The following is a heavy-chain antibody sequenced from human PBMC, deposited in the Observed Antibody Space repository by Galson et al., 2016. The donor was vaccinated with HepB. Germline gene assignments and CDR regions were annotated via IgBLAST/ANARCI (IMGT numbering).Heavy chain of an antibody. CDR1: GFSFSGYS. CDR3: AREAGSGSSSAPAIEY. V-gene: IGHV3-30*03. D-gene: IGHD6-6*01. J-gene: IGHJ4*02. CDR2: ISYDGSNK. Sequence: SLRLSCAASGFSFSGYSMNWVRQAPGKGLEWVAFISYDGSNKHYADSLKGRFTISRDNSKSMLFLQMNSLRAEDTAVYYCAREAGSGSSSAPAIEYWGQGTLVTVSS.